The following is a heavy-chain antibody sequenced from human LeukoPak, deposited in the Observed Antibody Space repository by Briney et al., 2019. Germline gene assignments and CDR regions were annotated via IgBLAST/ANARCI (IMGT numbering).Heavy chain of an antibody. V-gene: IGHV3-23*01. CDR1: GFTFSSYA. J-gene: IGHJ4*02. Sequence: GGSLRLSCAASGFTFSSYAMSWVRQAPGKGLEWVSAISGSGGSKYYADSVKGRFTISRDNSKNTLYLQMNSMRAEDTDVYYCAKDNRLIVVVTAINFDYWAQGTLVTVSS. D-gene: IGHD2-21*02. CDR3: AKDNRLIVVVTAINFDY. CDR2: ISGSGGSK.